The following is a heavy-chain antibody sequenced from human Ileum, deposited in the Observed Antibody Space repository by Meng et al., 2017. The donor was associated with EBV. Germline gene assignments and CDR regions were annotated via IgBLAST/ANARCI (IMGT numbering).Heavy chain of an antibody. J-gene: IGHJ4*02. Sequence: VQLQGAGPGLGKPSGTLSLTCAVSGDSISSNNWWSWVRQPPGKGLEWIGEIYHSGSTNYNPSFKSRVTMSVDKSKNQISLNLSSVTAADTAVYYCASGRDYAWHSWGRGTLVTVSS. V-gene: IGHV4-4*02. D-gene: IGHD4-17*01. CDR2: IYHSGST. CDR1: GDSISSNNW. CDR3: ASGRDYAWHS.